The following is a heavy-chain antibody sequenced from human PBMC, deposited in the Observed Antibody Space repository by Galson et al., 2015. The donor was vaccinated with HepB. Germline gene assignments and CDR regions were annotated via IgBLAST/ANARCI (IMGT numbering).Heavy chain of an antibody. CDR1: GFTFSSYS. CDR3: ARRVTTVPRGWFDP. V-gene: IGHV3-48*01. D-gene: IGHD4-17*01. J-gene: IGHJ5*02. Sequence: SLRLSCAASGFTFSSYSMNWVRQAPGKGLEWVSYISSSRSTIYYADSVKGRFTISRDNAKNSLYLQMNSLRAEDTAVYYCARRVTTVPRGWFDPWGQGTLVTVSS. CDR2: ISSSRSTI.